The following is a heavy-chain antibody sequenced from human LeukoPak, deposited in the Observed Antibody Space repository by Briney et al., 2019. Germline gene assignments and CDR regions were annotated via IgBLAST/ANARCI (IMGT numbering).Heavy chain of an antibody. D-gene: IGHD1-14*01. CDR1: GLSASTNS. J-gene: IGHJ3*02. Sequence: GGSLRLSCAASGLSASTNSMSWVRQAPRKGLEWVSVIYSGDSTYYGDSVKGRFTISSDKSKNTVYLQMNSLRAEDTAVYYCATDHRNLDAFDIWGQGTMVTVSS. CDR3: ATDHRNLDAFDI. CDR2: IYSGDST. V-gene: IGHV3-66*01.